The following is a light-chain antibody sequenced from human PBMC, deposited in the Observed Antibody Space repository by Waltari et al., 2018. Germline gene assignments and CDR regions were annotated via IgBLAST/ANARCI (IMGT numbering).Light chain of an antibody. CDR1: SSDIGRYNI. J-gene: IGLJ3*02. V-gene: IGLV2-23*01. Sequence: QSALTQPASVSGSPGQSITISCTGTSSDIGRYNIVSWYQQHPGKAPKVIIYEGSKRPSGVAYRFSGSKSGNTASLTISGLQAEDEADYYCCSFASGSTWVFGGGTKLTVL. CDR3: CSFASGSTWV. CDR2: EGS.